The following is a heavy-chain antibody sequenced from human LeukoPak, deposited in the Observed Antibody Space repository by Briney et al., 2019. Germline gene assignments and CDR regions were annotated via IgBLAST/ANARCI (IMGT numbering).Heavy chain of an antibody. CDR2: IYYSGTT. Sequence: SETLSLTCTVSGGSISSYYWSWIRQPAGKGLEWIGYIYYSGTTSYSPSLKSRVTISVDTSKNQFSLKVNSVTAADAAVYYCARGQFYHDSTGYSDWGQGTLVTVSS. D-gene: IGHD3-22*01. CDR1: GGSISSYY. V-gene: IGHV4-59*01. J-gene: IGHJ4*02. CDR3: ARGQFYHDSTGYSD.